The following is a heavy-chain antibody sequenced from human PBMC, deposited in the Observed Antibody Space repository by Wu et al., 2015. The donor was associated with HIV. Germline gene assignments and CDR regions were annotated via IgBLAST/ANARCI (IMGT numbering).Heavy chain of an antibody. CDR2: INPNSGGS. J-gene: IGHJ1*01. CDR1: GYTFTDNY. V-gene: IGHV1-2*02. CDR3: TKDYGIVGSTLPEYFQH. D-gene: IGHD1-26*01. Sequence: QVQLMQSGAEVKKPGASVKVPCKTSGYTFTDNYIHWVRQAPGQGLEWMGWINPNSGGSKSPQKFQGRVTMTRDTSVSTVYLELTRLKFDDTAIYYCTKDYGIVGSTLPEYFQHWGQGTLVTVSS.